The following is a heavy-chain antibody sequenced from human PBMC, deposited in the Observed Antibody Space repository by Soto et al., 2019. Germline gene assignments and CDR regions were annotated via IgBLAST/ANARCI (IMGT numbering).Heavy chain of an antibody. CDR3: ARGDYGTGGYPFPYFDY. D-gene: IGHD2-8*02. CDR2: TTPDSGAT. V-gene: IGHV1-2*02. J-gene: IGHJ4*02. Sequence: HEHLVQSGAGVKRPGPSLKVSCKTSGYGFTGYYIHWGRQTPGQGLECMGWTTPDSGATNYAQNFQGRVTLTSDTSISTASMDLTSLTSDDTAVYYCARGDYGTGGYPFPYFDYWGQGTLVIVSS. CDR1: GYGFTGYY.